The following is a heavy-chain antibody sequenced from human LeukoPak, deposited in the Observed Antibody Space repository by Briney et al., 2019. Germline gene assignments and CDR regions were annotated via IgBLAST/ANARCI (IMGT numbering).Heavy chain of an antibody. J-gene: IGHJ4*02. D-gene: IGHD6-13*01. CDR3: ARDQRRSSAAAG. CDR2: INPNSGGT. CDR1: GYTFTGYN. V-gene: IGHV1-2*02. Sequence: ASLKVSCKASGYTFTGYNMHWVRQAPRQGLEWMGGINPNSGGTHYAQKFQGRVTMTSDTSISTAYMELSRLRSDDTAVYYCARDQRRSSAAAGWGQGTLVTVSS.